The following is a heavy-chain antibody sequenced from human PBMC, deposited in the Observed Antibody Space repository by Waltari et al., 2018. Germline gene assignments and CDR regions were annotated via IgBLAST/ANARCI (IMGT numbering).Heavy chain of an antibody. CDR1: GVTFRGSA. CDR2: IRSKRNKYAT. J-gene: IGHJ4*02. CDR3: AGGYGGTGLFEY. V-gene: IGHV3-73*01. D-gene: IGHD5-18*01. Sequence: EMQLVESGGGLVQPGGSLKLSCVASGVTFRGSAMHWVRQAPGKGLEWLGLIRSKRNKYATAYTASVRGRFTISRDDSENTVSLHMNSLKNDDTAVYFCAGGYGGTGLFEYWGQGTLVTVSS.